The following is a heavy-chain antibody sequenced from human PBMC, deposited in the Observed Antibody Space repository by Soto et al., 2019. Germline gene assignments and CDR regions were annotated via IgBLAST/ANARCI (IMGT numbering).Heavy chain of an antibody. V-gene: IGHV3-21*01. CDR2: ISSSSSYI. CDR1: GFTFSSYS. J-gene: IGHJ6*03. Sequence: GESLKISCAASGFTFSSYSMNWVRQAPGKGLEWVSSISSSSSYIYYADSVKGRFTISRDNAKNSLYLQMNSLRAEDTAVYYCARGGIVATIRADDYYYYYMDVWGKGTTVTVSS. CDR3: ARGGIVATIRADDYYYYYMDV. D-gene: IGHD5-12*01.